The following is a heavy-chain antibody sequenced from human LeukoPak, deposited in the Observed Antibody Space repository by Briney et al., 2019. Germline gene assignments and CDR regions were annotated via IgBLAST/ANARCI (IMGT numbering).Heavy chain of an antibody. Sequence: GGSLRLFCLASGFRFKDIAMHWVRQAPGRGLEWLAMISHDGSVNYYADSVRGRFTVSRDNSKSTLYLHMDGLRPDDTAVYFCARDRRSLGGPSLEHRGQTTLVTVSA. D-gene: IGHD2-15*01. J-gene: IGHJ4*02. CDR2: ISHDGSVN. V-gene: IGHV3-30*04. CDR1: GFRFKDIA. CDR3: ARDRRSLGGPSLEH.